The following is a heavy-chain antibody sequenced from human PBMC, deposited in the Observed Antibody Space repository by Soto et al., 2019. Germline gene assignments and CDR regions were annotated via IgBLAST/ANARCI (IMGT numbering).Heavy chain of an antibody. CDR3: AKEGRSYDDFWSGSIGSFHI. D-gene: IGHD3-3*01. CDR2: ISYDGSNK. CDR1: GFTFKNHA. Sequence: QGQLVESGGDAVQPGRSLRLSCVGSGFTFKNHAMHWVRLAPGQGLEWVAYISYDGSNKAYGDSVQGRFTISRDNSKNTVILQMNSLRVEDTGVFHCAKEGRSYDDFWSGSIGSFHIWGRGTTVTVSS. V-gene: IGHV3-30*18. J-gene: IGHJ3*02.